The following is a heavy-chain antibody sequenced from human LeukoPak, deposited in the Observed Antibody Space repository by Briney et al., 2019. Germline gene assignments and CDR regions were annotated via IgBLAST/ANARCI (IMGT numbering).Heavy chain of an antibody. CDR2: ISGSGVST. Sequence: RSGGSLRLSCAASGFTFNIYAMNWVRQAPGKGLEWVAAISGSGVSTRDADSVKGRFTISRDNSKNTLYLQMSSLRAEDTAVYYCAKDHMSSPVTYGYSFDSWGQGTLVTVSS. CDR3: AKDHMSSPVTYGYSFDS. CDR1: GFTFNIYA. J-gene: IGHJ4*02. V-gene: IGHV3-23*01. D-gene: IGHD5-18*01.